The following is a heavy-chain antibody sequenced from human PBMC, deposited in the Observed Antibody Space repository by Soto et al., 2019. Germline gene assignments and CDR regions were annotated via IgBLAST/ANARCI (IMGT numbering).Heavy chain of an antibody. D-gene: IGHD5-18*01. J-gene: IGHJ2*01. CDR1: GGSISSYY. Sequence: QVQLQESGPGLVKPSETLSLTCTVSGGSISSYYWSWIRQPPGKGLEWIGYIYYSGSTNYNPSLKSRVTISVDTSKNQFSLKLSSVTAADTAVYYCARHVGQLWFDRWYFDLWGRGTLVTVSS. CDR3: ARHVGQLWFDRWYFDL. V-gene: IGHV4-59*08. CDR2: IYYSGST.